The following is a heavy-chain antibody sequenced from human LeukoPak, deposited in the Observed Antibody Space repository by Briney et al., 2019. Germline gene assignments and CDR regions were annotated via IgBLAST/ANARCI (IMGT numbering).Heavy chain of an antibody. CDR3: AKEEATSFDY. CDR2: ISYDGSNK. CDR1: GFTFSSYG. V-gene: IGHV3-30*18. D-gene: IGHD5-12*01. Sequence: PGGSLRLSCAASGFTFSSYGMHWVRPAPGKRLEWVAVISYDGSNKYYADSVKGRFTISRDNSKNTLYLQMNSLRAEDTAVYYCAKEEATSFDYWGQGTLVTVSS. J-gene: IGHJ4*02.